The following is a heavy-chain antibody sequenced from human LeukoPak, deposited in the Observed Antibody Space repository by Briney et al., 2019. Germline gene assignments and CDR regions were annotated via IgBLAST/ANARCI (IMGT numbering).Heavy chain of an antibody. J-gene: IGHJ3*01. Sequence: GGSLRLSCITSGFTFSNYGFHWVRQAPGKGLEWTAAIWYDGSNQYYPDSVKGRFTISRDNSKNSIYLQMNSLRIEDTAMYYCARDLSSSWSPGVWGQGTMVSVSS. CDR3: ARDLSSSWSPGV. V-gene: IGHV3-33*01. CDR1: GFTFSNYG. CDR2: IWYDGSNQ. D-gene: IGHD6-13*01.